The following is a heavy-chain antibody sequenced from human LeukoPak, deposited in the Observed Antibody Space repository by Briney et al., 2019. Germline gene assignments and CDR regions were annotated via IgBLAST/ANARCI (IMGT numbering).Heavy chain of an antibody. CDR2: IKSKTDGRTT. Sequence: GGSLRLSCAASGFTFSNAWMSWVRQAPGKGLEWVGRIKSKTDGRTTDYAAPVKGRFTISRDDSKNTLYLQMNSLKTEDTAVYYCTTTYSSSWYGPLFDYWGQGTLVTVSS. CDR1: GFTFSNAW. V-gene: IGHV3-15*01. D-gene: IGHD6-13*01. CDR3: TTTYSSSWYGPLFDY. J-gene: IGHJ4*02.